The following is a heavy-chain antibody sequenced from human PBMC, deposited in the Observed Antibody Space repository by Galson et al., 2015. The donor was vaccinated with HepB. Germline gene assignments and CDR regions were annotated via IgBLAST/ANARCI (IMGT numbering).Heavy chain of an antibody. CDR1: GYTVTNYG. V-gene: IGHV1-3*01. Sequence: SVKVSCKASGYTVTNYGMHWVRQAPGQRLGWMGWINAGNGDTKYSQKFQGRVTITRDTSASTANMELSSLRPKDTAVYYCARGGLDPEGEDNWFEPWGQGTLVTVSS. D-gene: IGHD3-10*01. CDR3: ARGGLDPEGEDNWFEP. J-gene: IGHJ5*02. CDR2: INAGNGDT.